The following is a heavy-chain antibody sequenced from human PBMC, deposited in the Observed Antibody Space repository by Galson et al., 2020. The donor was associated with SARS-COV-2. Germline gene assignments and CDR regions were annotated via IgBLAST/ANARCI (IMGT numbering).Heavy chain of an antibody. J-gene: IGHJ3*02. CDR1: GFTFSTYA. CDR3: AKGYYFDGGAYPPLNDAFHI. Sequence: GESLKISCAASGFTFSTYAMTWVRQAPGKGLEWVSTVSSGGGDTYYADSVQGRFTISRDNSRSTLYLQMNNLRAEDTAIYYCAKGYYFDGGAYPPLNDAFHIWGQGAMVTVSS. V-gene: IGHV3-23*01. D-gene: IGHD3-22*01. CDR2: VSSGGGDT.